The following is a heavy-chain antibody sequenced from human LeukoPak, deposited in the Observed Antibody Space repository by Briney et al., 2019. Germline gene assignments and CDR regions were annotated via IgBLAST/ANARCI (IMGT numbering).Heavy chain of an antibody. V-gene: IGHV3-23*01. J-gene: IGHJ4*02. CDR1: GFTFSSYA. CDR2: ISGSGGST. CDR3: AKEKGRYCSSTSCYPYFDY. Sequence: GGSLRLSCAASGFTFSSYAMSWVRQAPGKGLEWVSAISGSGGSTYYADSVKGRITISRDNSKNTLYLQMNSLRAEDTAVYYCAKEKGRYCSSTSCYPYFDYWGQGTLVTVSS. D-gene: IGHD2-2*01.